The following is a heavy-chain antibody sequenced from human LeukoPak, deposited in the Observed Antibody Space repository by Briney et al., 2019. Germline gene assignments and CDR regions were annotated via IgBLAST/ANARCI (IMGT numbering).Heavy chain of an antibody. V-gene: IGHV3-7*05. J-gene: IGHJ3*02. CDR2: IKQDGSEK. D-gene: IGHD3-9*01. Sequence: GGSLRLSCAASGITFSSYWMSCVRQAPGKGLEWVANIKQDGSEKYYVDSVKGRFTISRDNAKNSLYLQMNSLRAEDTAVYYCARAGFDWLLLGTDAFDIWGQGKMVTVSS. CDR1: GITFSSYW. CDR3: ARAGFDWLLLGTDAFDI.